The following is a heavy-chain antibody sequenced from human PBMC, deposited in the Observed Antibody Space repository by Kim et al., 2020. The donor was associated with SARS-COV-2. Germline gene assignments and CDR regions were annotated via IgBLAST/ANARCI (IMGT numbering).Heavy chain of an antibody. V-gene: IGHV4-61*02. CDR1: GGSISSGSYY. J-gene: IGHJ4*02. CDR3: ARGAILLGLGFDY. Sequence: SETLSLTCTVSGGSISSGSYYWSWIRQPAGKGLEWIGRIYTSGSTNYNPSLKSRVTISVDTSKNQFSLKLSSVTAADTAVYYCARGAILLGLGFDYWGQGTLVTVSS. D-gene: IGHD3-16*01. CDR2: IYTSGST.